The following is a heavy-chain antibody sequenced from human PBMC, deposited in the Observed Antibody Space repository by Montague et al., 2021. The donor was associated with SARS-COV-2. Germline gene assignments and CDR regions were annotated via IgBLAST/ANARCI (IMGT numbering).Heavy chain of an antibody. CDR1: GDSISSGGYY. V-gene: IGHV4-31*03. J-gene: IGHJ4*02. Sequence: TCTVSGDSISSGGYYWSWIRQHPGKGLEWIGYISYSGDTYYTPSLKSRITMSVDTSNNQFSLKLRSVTAADTAVYYCARDSSWTPFDFWGQGTLVTVSS. CDR3: ARDSSWTPFDF. D-gene: IGHD3/OR15-3a*01. CDR2: ISYSGDT.